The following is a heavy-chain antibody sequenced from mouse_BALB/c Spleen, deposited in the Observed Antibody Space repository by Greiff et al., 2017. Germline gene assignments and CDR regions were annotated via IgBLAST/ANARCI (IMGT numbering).Heavy chain of an antibody. Sequence: EVKLVESGGGLVQPGGSRKLSCAASGFTFSSFGMHWVRQAPEKGLEWVAYISSGSSTIYYADTVKGRFTISRDNPKNTLFLQMTSLRSEDTAMYYCATIYYYGSSSFDYWGQGTTLTVSS. D-gene: IGHD1-1*01. CDR1: GFTFSSFG. CDR2: ISSGSSTI. CDR3: ATIYYYGSSSFDY. V-gene: IGHV5-17*02. J-gene: IGHJ2*01.